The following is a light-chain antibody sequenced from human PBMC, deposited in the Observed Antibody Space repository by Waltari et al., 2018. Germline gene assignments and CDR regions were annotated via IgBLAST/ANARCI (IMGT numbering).Light chain of an antibody. V-gene: IGKV3-11*01. CDR1: QNIRNS. Sequence: IVLTQSPATLSLFPGERATLSCRASQNIRNSLAWYQQKPGQAPRLVIYVTSNRATGIPVRFSGSGSGTDYTLTISSLEPEDFAVYHCQHRSVWPLTFGGGTKVEIK. J-gene: IGKJ4*01. CDR2: VTS. CDR3: QHRSVWPLT.